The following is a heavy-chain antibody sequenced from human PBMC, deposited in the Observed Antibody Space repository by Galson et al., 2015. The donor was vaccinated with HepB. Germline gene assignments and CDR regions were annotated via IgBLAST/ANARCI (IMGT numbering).Heavy chain of an antibody. D-gene: IGHD6-13*01. CDR1: GFTFSSYS. J-gene: IGHJ2*01. V-gene: IGHV3-48*02. Sequence: SLRLPCAASGFTFSSYSMNWVRQAPGKGLEWVSYISSSSSTIYYADSVKGRFTISRDNAKNSLYLQMNSLRDEDTAVYYCARGVAAAGYWYFDLWGRGTLVTVSS. CDR3: ARGVAAAGYWYFDL. CDR2: ISSSSSTI.